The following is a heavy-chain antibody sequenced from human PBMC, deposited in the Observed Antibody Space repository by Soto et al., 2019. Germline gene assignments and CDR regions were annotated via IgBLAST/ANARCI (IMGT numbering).Heavy chain of an antibody. CDR2: IYSGGST. Sequence: TLSLTCAFSRGSFNNADSSYSWFRQPTGSGLEWSGSIYSGGSTPPNPLLKRRLPIPLDRSKNELSLTLTSVTAAVTAVYYCATDYTLRSYRFDSWGRGPLV. CDR1: RGSFNNADSS. V-gene: IGHV4-30-2*01. J-gene: IGHJ4*02. CDR3: ATDYTLRSYRFDS. D-gene: IGHD3-10*01.